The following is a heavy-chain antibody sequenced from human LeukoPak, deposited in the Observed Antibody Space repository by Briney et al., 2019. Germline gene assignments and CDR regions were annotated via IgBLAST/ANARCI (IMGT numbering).Heavy chain of an antibody. CDR3: ARWIVEEYYYYYGMDA. V-gene: IGHV4-34*01. J-gene: IGHJ6*04. D-gene: IGHD2-15*01. CDR1: GGSFSGYY. Sequence: SETLSLTCAVYGGSFSGYYWSWIRQPPGKGLEWMGEINHSGSTNYNPSLKSRGTISVDTSKNQFSLKLSSVTAADPAVYYCARWIVEEYYYYYGMDARGEGATVTVSP. CDR2: INHSGST.